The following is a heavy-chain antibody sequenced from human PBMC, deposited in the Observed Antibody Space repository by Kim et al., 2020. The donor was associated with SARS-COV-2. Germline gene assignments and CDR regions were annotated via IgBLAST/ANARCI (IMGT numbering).Heavy chain of an antibody. J-gene: IGHJ4*02. CDR3: TRYLSGLDY. V-gene: IGHV4-59*01. CDR2: SGGT. D-gene: IGHD3-9*01. Sequence: SGGTDYNPSLKGRVTISIDTSKNQFSLKLNSVTAADTAVYYCTRYLSGLDYWGQGSLVSVSS.